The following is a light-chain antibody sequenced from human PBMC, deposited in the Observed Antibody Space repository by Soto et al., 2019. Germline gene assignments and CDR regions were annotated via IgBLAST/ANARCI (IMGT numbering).Light chain of an antibody. CDR3: QQYNSYPYT. V-gene: IGKV1-5*03. J-gene: IGKJ2*01. Sequence: DIQMTQSPSTLCASVGDRVTITCRASQSISSWLAWYQQKPGKAPKLLIYKASSLESGVPSRFSGSGSGTEFTLTISSLQPDDFATYYCQQYNSYPYTFGQGTKVDIK. CDR1: QSISSW. CDR2: KAS.